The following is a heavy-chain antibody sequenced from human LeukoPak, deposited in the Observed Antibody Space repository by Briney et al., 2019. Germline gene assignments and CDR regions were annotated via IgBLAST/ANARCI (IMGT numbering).Heavy chain of an antibody. J-gene: IGHJ4*02. V-gene: IGHV3-66*01. CDR3: ARESTLVTPGVFDY. D-gene: IGHD4-23*01. CDR1: GFTFSDYA. CDR2: IYADSST. Sequence: GGSLRLSCAASGFTFSDYAMIWVRQAPGKGLEGVSVIYADSSTYYTDSVKGRFTISRDNSKNTLYLQMNSLRAEDTAVYYCARESTLVTPGVFDYWGQGTLVTVSS.